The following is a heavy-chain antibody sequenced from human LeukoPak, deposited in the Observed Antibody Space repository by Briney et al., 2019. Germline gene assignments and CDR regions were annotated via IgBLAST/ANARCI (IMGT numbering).Heavy chain of an antibody. CDR2: MNPNSGNA. CDR1: GYTFTSYD. V-gene: IGHV1-8*01. CDR3: ARRYYYDGSGLRLDV. Sequence: ASVKVSCKASGYTFTSYDINWVLQAAGQGLEWMGWMNPNSGNAAYAQKFQGRVTMTRDTSISTAYMELSSLRSEDTAVYYCARRYYYDGSGLRLDVWGKGTPVTVSS. J-gene: IGHJ6*04. D-gene: IGHD3-22*01.